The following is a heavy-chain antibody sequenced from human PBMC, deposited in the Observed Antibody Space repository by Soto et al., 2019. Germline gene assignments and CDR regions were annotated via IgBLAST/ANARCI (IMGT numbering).Heavy chain of an antibody. D-gene: IGHD3-10*01. Sequence: EVQLLESGGGLVQPGGSLRLSCAASGFTFNNYAMTWVRKAPGKGLEWVSAISGGGDTTSYAESVKGRFTVSRDGSKNTLYLQMSSLRAEDTALYYCAKGRGGSGSLTPRVDFWGQGTLVTVSS. CDR3: AKGRGGSGSLTPRVDF. CDR1: GFTFNNYA. J-gene: IGHJ4*02. V-gene: IGHV3-23*01. CDR2: ISGGGDTT.